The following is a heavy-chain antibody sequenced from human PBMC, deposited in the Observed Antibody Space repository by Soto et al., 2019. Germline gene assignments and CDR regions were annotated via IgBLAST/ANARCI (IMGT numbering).Heavy chain of an antibody. CDR2: ISAYNGNT. V-gene: IGHV1-18*04. CDR1: GYTFTSCG. D-gene: IGHD6-13*01. Sequence: ASVKVSCNASGYTFTSCGISWVRQAPGQGLEWMGWISAYNGNTNYAQKLQGRVTMTTDTSTSTAYMELRSLRSEDTAVYYCATSGYSSSWYYFDYWGQGALVTVSS. J-gene: IGHJ4*02. CDR3: ATSGYSSSWYYFDY.